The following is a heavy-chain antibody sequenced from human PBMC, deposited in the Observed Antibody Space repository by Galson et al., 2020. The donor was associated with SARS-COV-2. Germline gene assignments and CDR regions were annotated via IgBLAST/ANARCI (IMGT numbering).Heavy chain of an antibody. CDR2: NFRGGGT. D-gene: IGHD6-19*01. CDR3: ARGKYSSAWYDSSWYFDL. V-gene: IGHV4-59*11. J-gene: IGHJ2*01. CDR1: GVPISNLY. Sequence: SQTLSLTCTVSGVPISNLYWIWIRQPPGKGLAFVGYNFRGGGTRYHPSLKSRVTVSRDRSKKQFLLNLTSVTAADTAMYYCARGKYSSAWYDSSWYFDLWGRGTLVNVSS.